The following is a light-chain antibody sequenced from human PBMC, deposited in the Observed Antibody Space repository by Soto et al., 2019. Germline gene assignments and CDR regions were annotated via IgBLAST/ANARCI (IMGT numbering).Light chain of an antibody. V-gene: IGKV3-20*01. CDR3: QQYGSSPWT. CDR1: QSVSNNY. CDR2: GAS. J-gene: IGKJ1*01. Sequence: EIVLMQSPGTLSLSPGERATLSCRASQSVSNNYLAWYQQKPGQAPRLLVYGASSRATGIPDRFSGSGSGTDFTLTISRLEPEDFAVYYCQQYGSSPWTFGQGTKVDIK.